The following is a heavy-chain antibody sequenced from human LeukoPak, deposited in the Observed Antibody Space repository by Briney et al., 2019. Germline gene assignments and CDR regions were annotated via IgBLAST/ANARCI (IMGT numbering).Heavy chain of an antibody. CDR1: GGSISSGSYY. J-gene: IGHJ4*02. CDR3: ARDLRYSYGYNFDY. Sequence: SETLSLTCTVSGGSISSGSYYWSWIRQPAGKGLEWIGRIYTSGSTNYNPSLKSRVTISVDTSKNQFSLKLSSVTAADTAVYYCARDLRYSYGYNFDYWDQGTLVTVSS. CDR2: IYTSGST. D-gene: IGHD5-18*01. V-gene: IGHV4-61*02.